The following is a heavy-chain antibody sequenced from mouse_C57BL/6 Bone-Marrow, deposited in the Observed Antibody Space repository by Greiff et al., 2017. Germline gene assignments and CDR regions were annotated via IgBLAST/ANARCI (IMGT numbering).Heavy chain of an antibody. CDR1: GYTFTSYG. D-gene: IGHD3-3*01. J-gene: IGHJ3*01. CDR2: IYPRSGNT. CDR3: AREAVVWFAY. Sequence: QVQLQQSGAELARPGASVKLSCKASGYTFTSYGISWVKQSTGQGLEWIGEIYPRSGNTYYNEKFKGKATLTADKSSSTAYMELRSLTSEDSAVYFCAREAVVWFAYWGQGTLVTVSA. V-gene: IGHV1-81*01.